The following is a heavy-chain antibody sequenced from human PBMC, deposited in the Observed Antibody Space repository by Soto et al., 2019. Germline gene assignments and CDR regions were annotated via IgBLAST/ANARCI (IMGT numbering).Heavy chain of an antibody. J-gene: IGHJ4*02. V-gene: IGHV3-73*02. CDR2: IRSKANSYAT. CDR1: GFTFSGSA. D-gene: IGHD5-12*01. CDR3: TRPGVATIKGFDY. Sequence: EVQLVESGGGLVQPGGSLKLSCAASGFTFSGSAMHWVRQASGKGLEWVGRIRSKANSYATAYAASVKGRFTISRDDSKNTAYLQMNSLKTEDTAVYYWTRPGVATIKGFDYWGQGTLVTVSS.